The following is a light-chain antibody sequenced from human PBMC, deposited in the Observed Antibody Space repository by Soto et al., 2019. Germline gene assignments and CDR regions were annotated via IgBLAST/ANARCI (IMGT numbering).Light chain of an antibody. CDR3: QLYNTYSGT. CDR2: GAC. Sequence: IQMTQSPSILSASVGDRVTITCRATQSISTWLAWYQQKPEKAPKLLIYGACTLQSGVASRFSASGSGTEFILTISSLQPDDFATYYCQLYNTYSGTFGQGTKVDI. CDR1: QSISTW. J-gene: IGKJ1*01. V-gene: IGKV1-5*03.